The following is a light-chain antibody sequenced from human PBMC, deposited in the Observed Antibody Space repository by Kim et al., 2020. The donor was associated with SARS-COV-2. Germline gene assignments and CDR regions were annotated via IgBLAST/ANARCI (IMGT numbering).Light chain of an antibody. J-gene: IGLJ3*02. CDR2: QDT. CDR3: QVWDSSTKGV. CDR1: KLGDKY. V-gene: IGLV3-1*01. Sequence: VSPGQTASITCSGDKLGDKYVCWYQQKPGQSPAPVIFQDTKRPSGIPERFSGSESGNTATLTISGTQPTDEAYYYCQVWDSSTKGVFGGGTKVTVL.